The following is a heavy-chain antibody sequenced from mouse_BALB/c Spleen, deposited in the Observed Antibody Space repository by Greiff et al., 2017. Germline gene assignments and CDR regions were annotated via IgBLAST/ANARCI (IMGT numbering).Heavy chain of an antibody. CDR1: GFTFSSYG. CDR3: ARGNYGPFAY. Sequence: EVKLQESGGGLVQPGGSLKLSCAASGFTFSSYGMSWVRQTPDKRLELVATINSNGGSTYYPDSVKGRFTISRDNAKNTLYLQMSSLKSEDTSMYYCARGNYGPFAYWGQGTLVTVSA. D-gene: IGHD1-2*01. V-gene: IGHV5-6-3*01. J-gene: IGHJ3*01. CDR2: INSNGGST.